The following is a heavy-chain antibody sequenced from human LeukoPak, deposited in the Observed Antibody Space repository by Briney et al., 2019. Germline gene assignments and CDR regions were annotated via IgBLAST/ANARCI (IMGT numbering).Heavy chain of an antibody. J-gene: IGHJ2*01. CDR3: ARTSSSGWYPWYFDL. V-gene: IGHV1-18*01. CDR2: ISAYNGNT. CDR1: GYTFTSYG. D-gene: IGHD6-19*01. Sequence: ASVKVSCKASGYTFTSYGISWVRQAPGQGLEWMGWISAYNGNTNYAQKLQGRVTTTTDTSTSTAYMELRSLRSDDTAVYYCARTSSSGWYPWYFDLWGRGTLVTASS.